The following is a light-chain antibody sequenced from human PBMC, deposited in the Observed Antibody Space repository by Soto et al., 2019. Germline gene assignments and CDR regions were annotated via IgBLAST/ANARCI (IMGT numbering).Light chain of an antibody. CDR1: SSDVGSYNH. J-gene: IGLJ2*01. CDR3: SSYTSSTIPVV. V-gene: IGLV2-14*01. Sequence: QSVLTQPASVSGSPGQSITISCTGTSSDVGSYNHVSWYQQHPGKAPKLMIYEVSNRPSGVSNRFSDSKSGNTASLTISGLQAEDEADYYCSSYTSSTIPVVVGGGTTLTVL. CDR2: EVS.